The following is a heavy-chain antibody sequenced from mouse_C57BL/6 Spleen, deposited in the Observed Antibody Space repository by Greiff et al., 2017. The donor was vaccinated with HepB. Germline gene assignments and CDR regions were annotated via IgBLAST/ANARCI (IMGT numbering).Heavy chain of an antibody. CDR1: GSSFNTYA. D-gene: IGHD2-1*01. V-gene: IGHV10-1*01. CDR2: IRSKSNNYAT. Sequence: GGGLVQPKGSLKLSCAASGSSFNTYAMNWVRQAPGKGLEWVARIRSKSNNYATYYADSVKDRFTISRDDSESMLYLQMNNLTSEDTAMYYCVRRMVGNYRFDHWGQGTTLTVSS. CDR3: VRRMVGNYRFDH. J-gene: IGHJ2*01.